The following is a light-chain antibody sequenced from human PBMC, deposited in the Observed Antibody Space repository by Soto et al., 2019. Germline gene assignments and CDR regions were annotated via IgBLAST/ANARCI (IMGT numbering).Light chain of an antibody. CDR1: SSDVGAYIY. CDR3: SAYSDIDTKV. Sequence: VLTQPASVSGSPGQSITISCGGTSSDVGAYIYVSWYQQFPGKAPKLILYEVNNRPSGVSNRFSGSKSGTTASLTISGLQPEDEADYYCSAYSDIDTKVFGTGTKVTVL. J-gene: IGLJ1*01. V-gene: IGLV2-14*03. CDR2: EVN.